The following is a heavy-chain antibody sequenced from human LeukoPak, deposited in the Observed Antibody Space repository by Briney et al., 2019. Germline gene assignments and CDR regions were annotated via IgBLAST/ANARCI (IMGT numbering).Heavy chain of an antibody. Sequence: GGSLRLSCAASGFTFSRHWMSWVRQAPGKGLEWVANIKQDGSEKYYVDSVKGRFTISRDNAKNSLYLQMNSLRAEDTAVYYCARGYSKFWGQGTLVTVSS. V-gene: IGHV3-7*01. D-gene: IGHD6-13*01. CDR3: ARGYSKF. CDR1: GFTFSRHW. CDR2: IKQDGSEK. J-gene: IGHJ4*02.